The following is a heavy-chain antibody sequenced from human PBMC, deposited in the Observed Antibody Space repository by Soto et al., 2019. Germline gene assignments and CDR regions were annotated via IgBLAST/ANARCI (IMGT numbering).Heavy chain of an antibody. D-gene: IGHD2-15*01. Sequence: EVQLVESGGGLVQPGGSLRLSCAASGFTFSSYNMNWVRQAPGKGLEWVSYISSSSTTIHYGDSVKGRFTISRDNAKNSLYLHMTSLRAEDTAVYYCARGVGYCSGGSCYLDSCGQGTLVTVSS. CDR1: GFTFSSYN. V-gene: IGHV3-48*01. J-gene: IGHJ4*02. CDR2: ISSSSTTI. CDR3: ARGVGYCSGGSCYLDS.